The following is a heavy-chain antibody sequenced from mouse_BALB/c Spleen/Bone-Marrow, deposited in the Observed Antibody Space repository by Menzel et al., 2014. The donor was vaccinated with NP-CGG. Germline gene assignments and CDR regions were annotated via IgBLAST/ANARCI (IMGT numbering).Heavy chain of an antibody. CDR1: GYTLTSYW. CDR3: ARRDFRSWFAY. V-gene: IGHV1S81*02. Sequence: VQLQQSGAELVKPGASVNLSCKASGYTLTSYWVYWVKQRPGQGLEWIGEINPSNGRANYNEKFKNKATLTVDKSTSTAYMQVSSLTSEDSAVYYCARRDFRSWFAYWGQGTLVTVSA. J-gene: IGHJ3*01. CDR2: INPSNGRA. D-gene: IGHD2-14*01.